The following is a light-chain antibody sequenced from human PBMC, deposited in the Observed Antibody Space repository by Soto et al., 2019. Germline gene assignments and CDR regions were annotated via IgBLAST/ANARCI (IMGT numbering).Light chain of an antibody. CDR3: QQVDSHPLT. V-gene: IGKV1-9*01. Sequence: ILLTQSPSSLSASVGDRVTITCRASESLRGSLAWYQQNAGKAPKLILYAASSLQSGVPSRFSGSGSGTDFTLTISSLQPEDFATYYCQQVDSHPLTFGGGTKVEIK. CDR1: ESLRGS. J-gene: IGKJ4*01. CDR2: AAS.